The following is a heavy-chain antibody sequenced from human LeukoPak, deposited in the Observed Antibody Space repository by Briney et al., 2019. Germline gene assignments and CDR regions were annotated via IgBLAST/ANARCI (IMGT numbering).Heavy chain of an antibody. D-gene: IGHD3-3*01. CDR2: ISGSGGST. J-gene: IGHJ4*02. CDR1: GFTFSSYA. CDR3: AKTWGFGGYSGYFDY. V-gene: IGHV3-23*01. Sequence: GGSLRLSCAASGFTFSSYAMSWVRQAPGKGLEWVSAISGSGGSTYYADSVKGRFTIPRDNSKNTLYLQMNSLRAEDTAVYYCAKTWGFGGYSGYFDYWGQGTLVTVSS.